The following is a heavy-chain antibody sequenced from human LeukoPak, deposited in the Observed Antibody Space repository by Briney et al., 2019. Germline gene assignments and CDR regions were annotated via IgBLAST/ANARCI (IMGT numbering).Heavy chain of an antibody. CDR3: ARVGAYDRSGYYSYFDY. V-gene: IGHV4-4*07. CDR1: GGSISSFY. Sequence: SETLSLTCTVSGGSISSFYWSWIRQPAGKGLEWIGRIHTSGSTNYNPSLKSQVTMSVDTSKNQFSLNLGSVTAADTALYYCARVGAYDRSGYYSYFDYWGQGTLVTVSS. J-gene: IGHJ4*02. CDR2: IHTSGST. D-gene: IGHD3-22*01.